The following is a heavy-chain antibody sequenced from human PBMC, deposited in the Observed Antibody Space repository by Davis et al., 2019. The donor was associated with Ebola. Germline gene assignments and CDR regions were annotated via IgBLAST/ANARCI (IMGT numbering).Heavy chain of an antibody. CDR3: AAGGYSGYESDY. V-gene: IGHV1-69*13. D-gene: IGHD5-12*01. Sequence: SVTVSCKASGGTFSSYAISWVRQAPGQGLDWMGGIIPIFGTANYAQKFQGRVTITADESTSTAYMELSSLRFEDTAVYYCAAGGYSGYESDYWGQGTLVTVSS. CDR2: IIPIFGTA. CDR1: GGTFSSYA. J-gene: IGHJ4*02.